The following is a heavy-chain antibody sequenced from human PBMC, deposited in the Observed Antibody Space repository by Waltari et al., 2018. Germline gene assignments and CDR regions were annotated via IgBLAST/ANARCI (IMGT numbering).Heavy chain of an antibody. CDR2: INTDVSST. J-gene: IGHJ4*02. D-gene: IGHD4-17*01. CDR1: GFTFSSYW. CDR3: ARETTVVRFFDY. Sequence: EVQLVESGGGLVQPGGSLRLSCAASGFTFSSYWMHWVRQAPGKGLVWVSRINTDVSSTSYADTVKGRFTISRDNAKNTLYLQMNSLRAEDTAVYYCARETTVVRFFDYWGQGTLVTVSS. V-gene: IGHV3-74*01.